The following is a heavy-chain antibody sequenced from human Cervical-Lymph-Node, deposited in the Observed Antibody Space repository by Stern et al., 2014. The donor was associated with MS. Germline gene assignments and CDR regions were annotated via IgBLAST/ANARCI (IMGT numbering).Heavy chain of an antibody. Sequence: VQLVESGPGLVKPSGSVSLTCVVSGDSITRYHWWSWVRQPQGKGLEWIGKIAHNGKPNYNASLMSRVTMSVDKSRSQISLKLDSVAAADTALYYCARVGHFSDYLDYWGQGVLVTVSS. V-gene: IGHV4-4*02. CDR1: GDSITRYHW. D-gene: IGHD3-3*02. CDR2: IAHNGKP. J-gene: IGHJ4*01. CDR3: ARVGHFSDYLDY.